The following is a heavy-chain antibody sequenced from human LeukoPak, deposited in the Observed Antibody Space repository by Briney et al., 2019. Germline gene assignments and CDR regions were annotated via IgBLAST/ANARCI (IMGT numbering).Heavy chain of an antibody. CDR2: VFDNGTI. Sequence: SETLSLTCAVSGASINSSNHFWGWIRQPPGKALEWIGTVFDNGTIYYRQSLKTRVTISVDSSKSQVSLNLRSLTAADTAVYYWAYTASCDLFEFWGQGTLVTVSS. CDR1: GASINSSNHF. J-gene: IGHJ4*02. CDR3: AYTASCDLFEF. V-gene: IGHV4-39*01. D-gene: IGHD2-2*02.